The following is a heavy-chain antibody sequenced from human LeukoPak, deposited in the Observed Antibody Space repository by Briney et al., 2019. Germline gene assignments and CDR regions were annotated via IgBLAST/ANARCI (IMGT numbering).Heavy chain of an antibody. CDR2: INPNSGDT. D-gene: IGHD6-19*01. V-gene: IGHV1-2*02. Sequence: ASVKVSCKASGYTFTGYYMHWVRQAPGQGLEWMGWINPNSGDTNYAQKFQGRVTVTRDTSISTAYMELSWLRSDGTAVYYCARVGSSGWYVHPTLDYWGQGTLVTVSS. CDR3: ARVGSSGWYVHPTLDY. J-gene: IGHJ4*02. CDR1: GYTFTGYY.